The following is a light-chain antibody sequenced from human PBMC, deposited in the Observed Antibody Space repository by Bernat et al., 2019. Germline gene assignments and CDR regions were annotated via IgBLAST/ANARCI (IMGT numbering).Light chain of an antibody. V-gene: IGLV3-1*01. J-gene: IGLJ2*01. CDR3: QAWNSSAGF. CDR1: KVGSKF. CDR2: RDN. Sequence: SSELTQPPSVSVSPGQIARITCSGEKVGSKFTCWYQQRSGQSPVVLIYRDNIRPSGISERFSASHSGNTATLTITGTQPMDEADYYCQAWNSSAGFFGGGTKLTVL.